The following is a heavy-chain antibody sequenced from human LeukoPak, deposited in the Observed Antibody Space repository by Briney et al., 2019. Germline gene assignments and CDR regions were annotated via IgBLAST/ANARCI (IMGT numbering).Heavy chain of an antibody. V-gene: IGHV4-61*02. D-gene: IGHD2-2*01. CDR2: IYTSGST. CDR3: ARGSSTSFDP. Sequence: SETLSLTCTVSGGSISSGSYYWSWIRQPAGKGLEWIGRIYTSGSTNYNPSLKSRVTISVDASKNQFSLKLSSVTAADTAVYYCARGSSTSFDPWGQGTLVTVSS. CDR1: GGSISSGSYY. J-gene: IGHJ5*02.